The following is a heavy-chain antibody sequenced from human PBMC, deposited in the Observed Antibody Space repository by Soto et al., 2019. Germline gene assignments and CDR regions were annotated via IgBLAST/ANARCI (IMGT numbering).Heavy chain of an antibody. D-gene: IGHD3-3*01. CDR3: ARGYDFWSGYYTGCGYLQD. Sequence: QVQLVQSGAEVKKPGASVKVSCKASGYTFTSYDINWVRQATGQGLEWMGWMNPNSGNTGYAQKFQGRVTMTRNTSISTAYMELSGMGSEDTAVYYWARGYDFWSGYYTGCGYLQDWGQGTLVPVSS. J-gene: IGHJ1*01. V-gene: IGHV1-8*01. CDR2: MNPNSGNT. CDR1: GYTFTSYD.